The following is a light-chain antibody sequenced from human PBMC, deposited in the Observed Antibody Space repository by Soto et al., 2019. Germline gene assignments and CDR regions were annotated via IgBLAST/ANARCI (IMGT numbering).Light chain of an antibody. CDR1: QSVSSSY. V-gene: IGKV3-20*01. CDR3: QQYGSSQT. Sequence: EIVLTQSPGTLSLSPGERATLSCRASQSVSSSYLAWYQQKPGQAPRLLIYGASGRATGIPDRFSGSGSGTDFTLTISRLEPDDFAVYYCQQYGSSQTFGQGTKVEI. CDR2: GAS. J-gene: IGKJ1*01.